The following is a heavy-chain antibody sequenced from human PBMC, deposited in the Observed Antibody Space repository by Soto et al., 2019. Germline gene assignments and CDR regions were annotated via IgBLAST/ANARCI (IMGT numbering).Heavy chain of an antibody. Sequence: GGSLRLSCAASGFTFSSYAMSWVRQAPGKGLEWVSAISGSGGSTYYADSVKGRFTISRDNSKNTLYLQMNSLRAEDTAVYYCAKGVYCSGGSCYLMYFDYWGQGTLVTVSS. V-gene: IGHV3-23*01. CDR1: GFTFSSYA. CDR2: ISGSGGST. J-gene: IGHJ4*02. CDR3: AKGVYCSGGSCYLMYFDY. D-gene: IGHD2-15*01.